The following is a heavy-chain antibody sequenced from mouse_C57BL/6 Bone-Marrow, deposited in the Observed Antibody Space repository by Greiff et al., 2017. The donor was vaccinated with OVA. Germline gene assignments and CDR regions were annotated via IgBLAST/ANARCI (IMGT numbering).Heavy chain of an antibody. CDR2: IDPENGDT. J-gene: IGHJ4*01. CDR3: TTREDYAMDY. CDR1: GFNIKDDY. Sequence: EVQGVESGAELVRPGASVKLSCTASGFNIKDDYMHWVKQRPEQGLEWIGWIDPENGDTEYASKFQGKATITADTSSNTAYLQLSSLTSEDTAVYYCTTREDYAMDYWGQGTSVTVSS. V-gene: IGHV14-4*01.